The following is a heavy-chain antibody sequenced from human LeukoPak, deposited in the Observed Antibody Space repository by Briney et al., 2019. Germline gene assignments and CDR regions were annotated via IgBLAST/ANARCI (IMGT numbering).Heavy chain of an antibody. Sequence: ASVKVSCKASGYTFSNYGITWVRQAPGQGLEWMGWISAYSGKTNSAQKLQGRVTLTTDTSTSTAYMELRSLRSDDTAMYYCVRLTAYSGYVLMGFEYWGQGTPVTVSS. CDR2: ISAYSGKT. CDR1: GYTFSNYG. CDR3: VRLTAYSGYVLMGFEY. V-gene: IGHV1-18*01. D-gene: IGHD5-12*01. J-gene: IGHJ4*02.